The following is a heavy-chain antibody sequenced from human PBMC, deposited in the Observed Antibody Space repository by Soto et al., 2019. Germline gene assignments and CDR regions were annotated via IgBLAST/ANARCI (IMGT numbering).Heavy chain of an antibody. CDR1: GYTFTSYG. D-gene: IGHD3-9*01. CDR2: ISAYNGNT. J-gene: IGHJ6*02. Sequence: ASVKVSCKASGYTFTSYGISWVRQAPGQGLEWMGWISAYNGNTNYAQKLQGRVTMTTDTPTSTAYMELRSLRSDDTAVYYCARLYHYDTLTGYMHYYGMDVWGQGTTVTVSS. CDR3: ARLYHYDTLTGYMHYYGMDV. V-gene: IGHV1-18*04.